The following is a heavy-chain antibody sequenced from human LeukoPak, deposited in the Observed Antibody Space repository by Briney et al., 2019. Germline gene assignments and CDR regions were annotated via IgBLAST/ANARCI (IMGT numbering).Heavy chain of an antibody. CDR2: IKQDGSEK. D-gene: IGHD3-10*01. Sequence: GGSLRLSCAASGFTFSSYWMNWVRQAPGKGLEWVANIKQDGSEKYYVDSVKGRFIISRDNAKNSLYLQMNSLRAEDTALYYCAKDIQVAVWFGELGQGFRISGAFDIWGQGTMVTVSS. CDR1: GFTFSSYW. V-gene: IGHV3-7*03. CDR3: AKDIQVAVWFGELGQGFRISGAFDI. J-gene: IGHJ3*02.